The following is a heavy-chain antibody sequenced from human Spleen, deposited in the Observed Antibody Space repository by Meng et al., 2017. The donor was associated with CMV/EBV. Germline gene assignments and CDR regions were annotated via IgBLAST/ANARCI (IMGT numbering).Heavy chain of an antibody. V-gene: IGHV4-39*07. CDR1: IRRNSDD. Sequence: IRRNSDDWGWIRRPPGKGLEWIGSIFYSGSTHYNPSLKSRVTISVDTSKNQFSLKLRSVTAADTAVYYCARDLLHYDFWSGFNWFDPWGQGTLVTVSS. CDR2: IFYSGST. J-gene: IGHJ5*02. D-gene: IGHD3-3*01. CDR3: ARDLLHYDFWSGFNWFDP.